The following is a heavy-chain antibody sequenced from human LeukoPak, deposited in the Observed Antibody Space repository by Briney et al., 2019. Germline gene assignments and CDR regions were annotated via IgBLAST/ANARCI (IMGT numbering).Heavy chain of an antibody. Sequence: SETLSLTCTVSGGSIISYYWSWIRQPPGKGLEWIGDIYYSGRTNYKPSLKSRVTILVDTSKNQFSLRLSSVTAADTAVYYCARVLTEYSSSRCLDFWGPGALVTVSS. CDR1: GGSIISYY. V-gene: IGHV4-59*01. CDR3: ARVLTEYSSSRCLDF. D-gene: IGHD6-13*01. J-gene: IGHJ4*02. CDR2: IYYSGRT.